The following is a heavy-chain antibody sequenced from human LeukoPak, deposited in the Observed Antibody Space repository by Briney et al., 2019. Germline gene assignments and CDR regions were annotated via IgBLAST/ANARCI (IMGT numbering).Heavy chain of an antibody. CDR1: GFTFSTYW. D-gene: IGHD3-10*01. CDR3: ARDQGWFGESEVAFDY. Sequence: GGSLRLSCAASGFTFSTYWMHWVRQAPGKGLVWVSRIYIDGSSTNYADSVKGRSTISRDNAKNSLYLQMNSLRAEDTAVYYCARDQGWFGESEVAFDYWGQGTLVTVSS. CDR2: IYIDGSST. V-gene: IGHV3-74*01. J-gene: IGHJ4*02.